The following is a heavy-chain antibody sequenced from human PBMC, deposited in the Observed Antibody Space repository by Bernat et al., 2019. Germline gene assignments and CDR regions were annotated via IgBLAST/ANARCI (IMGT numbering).Heavy chain of an antibody. CDR1: GGSISSNSFY. Sequence: QLQLQESGPGLVKPSETLSLTCTVSGGSISSNSFYWGWIRQPPGKGLEWIGSIYYSGSTYYNPSLKSRVTISVDTSKNQFSLKLSSVTAADTAVYYCARGVRNSGRPFDYWGQGTLVTVSS. CDR2: IYYSGST. CDR3: ARGVRNSGRPFDY. V-gene: IGHV4-39*01. J-gene: IGHJ4*02. D-gene: IGHD1-14*01.